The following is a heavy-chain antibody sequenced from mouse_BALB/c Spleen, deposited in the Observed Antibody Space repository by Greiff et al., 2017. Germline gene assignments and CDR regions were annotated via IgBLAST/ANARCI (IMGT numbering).Heavy chain of an antibody. CDR2: IYPGDGDT. J-gene: IGHJ2*01. D-gene: IGHD2-4*01. V-gene: IGHV1-87*01. CDR1: GYTFTSYW. CDR3: ARNYDYDLDY. Sequence: VQLQQSGAELARPGASVKLSCKASGYTFTSYWMQWVKQRPGQGLEWIGAIYPGDGDTRYTQKFKGKATLTADKSSSTAYMQLSSLASEDSAVYYCARNYDYDLDYWGQGTTLTVSS.